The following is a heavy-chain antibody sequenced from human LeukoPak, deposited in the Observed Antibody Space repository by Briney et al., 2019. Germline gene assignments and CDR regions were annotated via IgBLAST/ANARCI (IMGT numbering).Heavy chain of an antibody. V-gene: IGHV4-34*01. CDR3: ARRGRRYAPYYMDV. CDR1: GGSFSGYY. J-gene: IGHJ6*03. Sequence: SETLSLTCAVYGGSFSGYYWSWIRQPPGKGLEWIGEINHSGSTNYNPSLKSRVTISVDTSKNQFSLKLSSVTAADTAVYYCARRGRRYAPYYMDVWGKGTTVNVSS. D-gene: IGHD3-16*01. CDR2: INHSGST.